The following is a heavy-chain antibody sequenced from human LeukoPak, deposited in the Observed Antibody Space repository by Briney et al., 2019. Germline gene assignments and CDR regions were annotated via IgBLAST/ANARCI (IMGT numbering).Heavy chain of an antibody. CDR3: ARGHSGSYQRTDAFDI. CDR2: TSSGSDYI. V-gene: IGHV3-21*01. Sequence: PGGSLRLSCAASGFTFISYSINWVRQAPGKGLERVSSTSSGSDYIYYADSMKGRFSTSRDNAKNSLYLQMNSLRVEDTAVYYCARGHSGSYQRTDAFDIWGQGTRVTVSS. CDR1: GFTFISYS. D-gene: IGHD1-26*01. J-gene: IGHJ3*02.